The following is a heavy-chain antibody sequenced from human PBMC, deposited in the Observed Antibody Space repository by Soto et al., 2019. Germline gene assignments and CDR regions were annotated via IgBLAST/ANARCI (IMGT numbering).Heavy chain of an antibody. Sequence: SETLSLTCVVSDGSIRGGGYSWSWIRQPPGKGLEWIGYIYHSGSTYYNPSLKSRVTISVDRSKNQFSLKLSSVTAADTAVYYCVRVPGPWGQGTLVTVSS. CDR1: DGSIRGGGYS. J-gene: IGHJ5*02. CDR2: IYHSGST. V-gene: IGHV4-30-2*01. CDR3: VRVPGP.